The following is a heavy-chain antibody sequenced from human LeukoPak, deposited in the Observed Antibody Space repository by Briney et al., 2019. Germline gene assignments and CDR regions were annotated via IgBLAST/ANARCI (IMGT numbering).Heavy chain of an antibody. V-gene: IGHV3-30-3*01. Sequence: GGSLRLSCAASGFTFSSYAIHWVRQAPGKGLEWVAIISYDGTNKYYADSVKGRFTISRDQSKNTLYLQMNSLRAEDTAVYYCARDRIQLWRDDAFDIWGQGTMVTVSP. CDR3: ARDRIQLWRDDAFDI. CDR2: ISYDGTNK. D-gene: IGHD5-18*01. J-gene: IGHJ3*02. CDR1: GFTFSSYA.